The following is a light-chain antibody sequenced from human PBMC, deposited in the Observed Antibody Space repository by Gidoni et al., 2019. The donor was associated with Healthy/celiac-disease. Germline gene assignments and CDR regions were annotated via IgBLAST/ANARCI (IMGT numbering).Light chain of an antibody. V-gene: IGKV1-39*01. CDR2: AAS. Sequence: DIQMTQSPSSLSASVGDRVTITCRASQSISSYLNWYQQKPGKAPKLLIYAASSLQSGVPSRFSGSGSGTDFTLTISSLQPEDFAIYYCQQSYSTPQTFXXXTKVEIK. CDR3: QQSYSTPQT. J-gene: IGKJ1*01. CDR1: QSISSY.